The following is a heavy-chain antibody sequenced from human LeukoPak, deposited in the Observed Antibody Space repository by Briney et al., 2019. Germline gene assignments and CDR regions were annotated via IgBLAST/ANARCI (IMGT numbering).Heavy chain of an antibody. D-gene: IGHD3-16*01. CDR2: INSDGYIT. Sequence: GGSLRLSCAASGFTFSSYGMHWVRRAPGKGLVWVSRINSDGYITTYADSVKGRFTISRDNAKNTLYVQMNSLRTEDTAVYYCARETLGKGFFDYWGQGTLVTVSS. J-gene: IGHJ4*02. CDR3: ARETLGKGFFDY. V-gene: IGHV3-74*01. CDR1: GFTFSSYG.